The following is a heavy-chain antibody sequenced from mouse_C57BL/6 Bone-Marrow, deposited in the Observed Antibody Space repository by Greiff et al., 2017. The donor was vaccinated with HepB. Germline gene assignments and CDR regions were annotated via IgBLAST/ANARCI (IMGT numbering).Heavy chain of an antibody. Sequence: EVKLVESGGGLVKPGGSLKLSCAASGFTFSSYAMSWVRQTPEKRLEWVATISDGGSYTYYPDNVKGRFTISRDNAKNNLYLQMSHLKSEDTAMYYCAREPLSTMVTEGFAYWGQGTLVTVSA. J-gene: IGHJ3*01. CDR3: AREPLSTMVTEGFAY. D-gene: IGHD2-2*01. CDR1: GFTFSSYA. V-gene: IGHV5-4*01. CDR2: ISDGGSYT.